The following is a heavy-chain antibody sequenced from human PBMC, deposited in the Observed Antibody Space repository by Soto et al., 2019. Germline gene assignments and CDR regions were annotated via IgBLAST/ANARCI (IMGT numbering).Heavy chain of an antibody. V-gene: IGHV4-59*01. Sequence: LSLTCTVSGGSISSYYWSWIRQPPGKGLEWIGYIYYSGSTNYNPSLKSRVTISVDTSKNQFSLKLSSVTAADTAVYYCARILGYSSSWGEDYWGQGTLVTVSS. CDR3: ARILGYSSSWGEDY. J-gene: IGHJ4*02. D-gene: IGHD6-13*01. CDR2: IYYSGST. CDR1: GGSISSYY.